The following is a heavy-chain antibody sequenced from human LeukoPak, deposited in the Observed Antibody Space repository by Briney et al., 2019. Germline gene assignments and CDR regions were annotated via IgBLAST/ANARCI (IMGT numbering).Heavy chain of an antibody. D-gene: IGHD5-18*01. CDR3: AGRPTGYSSGYIH. Sequence: QTGGSLRHSCVASGITFSNYAVSWVRQAPEKGLDWVSVISGSAHKIRYADSVKGRFTISRDNSENIVYLQMNNLRVEDTAVYYCAGRPTGYSSGYIHWGQGTLVTVSS. CDR2: ISGSAHKI. V-gene: IGHV3-23*01. J-gene: IGHJ4*02. CDR1: GITFSNYA.